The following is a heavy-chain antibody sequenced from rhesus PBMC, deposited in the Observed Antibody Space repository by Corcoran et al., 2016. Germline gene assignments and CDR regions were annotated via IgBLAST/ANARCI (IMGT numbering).Heavy chain of an antibody. D-gene: IGHD4-29*01. CDR1: GGSISSNY. CDR3: ARDDYGSSRGFDY. CDR2: IYGSSGST. Sequence: QVQLQESGPGLVKPSETLSLTCAVSGGSISSNYWSWIRQPPGKGLEWIGYIYGSSGSTSYNPSLKSRVTISTDTSKIQFSLKLSSVTAADTAVYYCARDDYGSSRGFDYWGQGVLVTVSS. J-gene: IGHJ4*01. V-gene: IGHV4-160*01.